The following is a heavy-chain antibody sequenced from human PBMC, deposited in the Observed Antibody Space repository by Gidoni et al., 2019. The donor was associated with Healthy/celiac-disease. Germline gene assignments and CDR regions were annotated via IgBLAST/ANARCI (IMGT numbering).Heavy chain of an antibody. CDR1: GFSFSSYA. D-gene: IGHD5-18*01. V-gene: IGHV3-23*01. CDR3: AKDPDVDTAMVDDY. Sequence: EVQLLESGGGLVQPGGSLRLSCAASGFSFSSYAVSWVRQAPGKGLEWVSAISGRGGSTYYADSVKGRFTISRDNSKNTLYLQMNSLRAEDTAVYYCAKDPDVDTAMVDDYWGQGTLVTVSS. J-gene: IGHJ4*02. CDR2: ISGRGGST.